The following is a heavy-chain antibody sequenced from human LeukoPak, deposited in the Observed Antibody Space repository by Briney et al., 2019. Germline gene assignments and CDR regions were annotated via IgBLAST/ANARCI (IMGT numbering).Heavy chain of an antibody. V-gene: IGHV1-18*01. CDR3: ARDLGSAAAGFNYYCYYMDV. Sequence: ASVKVSCKASGYTFTSYGISWVRQAPGQGLEWMGWISAYNGNTNYAQKLQGRVTMTTDTSTSTAYMELRSLRSDDTAVYYCARDLGSAAAGFNYYCYYMDVWGKGTTVTVSS. CDR2: ISAYNGNT. D-gene: IGHD6-13*01. J-gene: IGHJ6*03. CDR1: GYTFTSYG.